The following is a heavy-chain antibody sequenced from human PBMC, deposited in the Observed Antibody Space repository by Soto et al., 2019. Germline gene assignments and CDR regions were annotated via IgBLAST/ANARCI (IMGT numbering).Heavy chain of an antibody. CDR3: ARDRIFGDTIFGNALGY. CDR1: GFSFSFYA. Sequence: ESGGGVVQPGRSLRLSCAASGFSFSFYAMHWVRQAPGKGLEWVAVISYDGSNKYYADSVKGRFTISRDNSKNTLYLQMNSLRAEDTAVYYCARDRIFGDTIFGNALGYWGQGTPVTVSS. V-gene: IGHV3-30-3*01. CDR2: ISYDGSNK. J-gene: IGHJ4*02. D-gene: IGHD3-3*01.